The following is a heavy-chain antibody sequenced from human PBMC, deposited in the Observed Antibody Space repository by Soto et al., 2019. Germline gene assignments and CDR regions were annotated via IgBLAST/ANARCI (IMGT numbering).Heavy chain of an antibody. V-gene: IGHV3-53*01. J-gene: IGHJ3*02. D-gene: IGHD1-26*01. CDR1: GFTVSSNY. Sequence: GGSLRLSCAASGFTVSSNYMSWVRQAPGKGLEWVSVIYSGGSTDYADSVKGRFTISRDNSKNTLYLQMNSLRAEDTAVYYCAREGSGSYYGAFDIWGQGTMVTVSS. CDR2: IYSGGST. CDR3: AREGSGSYYGAFDI.